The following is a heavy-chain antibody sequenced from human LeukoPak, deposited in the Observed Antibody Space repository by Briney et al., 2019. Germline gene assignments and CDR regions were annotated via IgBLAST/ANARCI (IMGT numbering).Heavy chain of an antibody. D-gene: IGHD3-22*01. J-gene: IGHJ4*02. CDR3: ASGLYDSSGYFFDY. Sequence: VISYDGSNKYYADSVKGRFTISRDNSKNTLYLQMNSLRAEDTAVYYCASGLYDSSGYFFDYWGQGTLVTVSS. CDR2: ISYDGSNK. V-gene: IGHV3-30*03.